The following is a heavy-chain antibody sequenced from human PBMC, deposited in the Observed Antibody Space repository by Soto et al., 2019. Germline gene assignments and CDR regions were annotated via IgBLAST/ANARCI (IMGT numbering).Heavy chain of an antibody. CDR3: GRIIGATSVDS. CDR1: GFGVRSTYF. D-gene: IGHD1-26*01. Sequence: SETLSLTCVVSGFGVRSTYFWGWIRQPPGKGLEWIGSVHHDGNAYYPPSVLGRVTISVDTANNQVSLSLRSVTAEDTATYYCGRIIGATSVDSWAPGILVTVS. CDR2: VHHDGNA. V-gene: IGHV4-38-2*01. J-gene: IGHJ4*02.